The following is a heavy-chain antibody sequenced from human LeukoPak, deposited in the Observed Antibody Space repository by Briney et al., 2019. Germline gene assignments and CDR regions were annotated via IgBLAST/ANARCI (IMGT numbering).Heavy chain of an antibody. Sequence: PSETLSLTCTVSGGSISSSSYYWGWIRQPPGKGLEWIGSIYYSGSTYYNPSLKSRVTVSVDTSKNQFSLKLSSVTAADTAVYYCARQPGREEYYFDYWGQGTLVTVSS. J-gene: IGHJ4*02. CDR1: GGSISSSSYY. CDR3: ARQPGREEYYFDY. D-gene: IGHD5-24*01. V-gene: IGHV4-39*01. CDR2: IYYSGST.